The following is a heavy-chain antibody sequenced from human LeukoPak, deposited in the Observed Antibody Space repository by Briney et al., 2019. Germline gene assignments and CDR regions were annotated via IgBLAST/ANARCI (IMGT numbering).Heavy chain of an antibody. Sequence: GGSLRLSCAASGFTFSSYSMSWVRQAPGKGLEWVSIIYSGGNTYYADSVKGRFTISRDNSKNTLYLQMNSLRVEDTAVYYCARSNSNSWFDYFDYWGQGTLVTVSS. CDR3: ARSNSNSWFDYFDY. CDR2: IYSGGNT. CDR1: GFTFSSYS. V-gene: IGHV3-53*01. J-gene: IGHJ4*02. D-gene: IGHD6-13*01.